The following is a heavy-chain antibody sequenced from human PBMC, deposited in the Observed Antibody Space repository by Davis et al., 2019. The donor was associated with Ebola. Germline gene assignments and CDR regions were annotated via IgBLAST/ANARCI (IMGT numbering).Heavy chain of an antibody. J-gene: IGHJ4*02. Sequence: PGGSLRLSCAASGFTFSSYWMSWVRQAPGKGLEWVANIKQDGSEKYYVDSAKGRFTIPRDNAKNSLYLQLNSLRAEDTAVYYCARGQLAASGPNSRGTCFDYWGQGTLVTVSS. D-gene: IGHD6-6*01. CDR1: GFTFSSYW. CDR2: IKQDGSEK. V-gene: IGHV3-7*01. CDR3: ARGQLAASGPNSRGTCFDY.